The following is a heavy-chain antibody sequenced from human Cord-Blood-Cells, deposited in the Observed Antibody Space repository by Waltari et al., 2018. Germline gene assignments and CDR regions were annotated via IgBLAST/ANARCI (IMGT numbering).Heavy chain of an antibody. J-gene: IGHJ4*02. D-gene: IGHD2-2*01. CDR1: GYSFTSYW. CDR3: ARGYCSSTSCPHPYYFDY. Sequence: EVQLVQSGAEVKKPGESLKISCKGSGYSFTSYWIGWVRQMPGKGLEWMGISYPGDSDTRYSPSFQGQVTISADKSISTAYLQWSSLKASDTAMYYCARGYCSSTSCPHPYYFDYWGQGTLVTVSS. V-gene: IGHV5-51*01. CDR2: SYPGDSDT.